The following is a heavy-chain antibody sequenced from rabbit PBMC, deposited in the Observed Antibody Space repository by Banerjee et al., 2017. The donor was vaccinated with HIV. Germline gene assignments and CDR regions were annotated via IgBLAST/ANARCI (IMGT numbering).Heavy chain of an antibody. CDR3: ARIDPRYYSSDWDYFNL. CDR1: GFSFSSSYY. J-gene: IGHJ4*01. Sequence: QSLEESGGDLVKPGASLTLTCTASGFSFSSSYYMCWVRQAPGKGLEWIGCIYAGSSGSTYYANWVNGRFTISSDSAQNTVDLQMNSLTAADTATYFCARIDPRYYSSDWDYFNLWGPGTLVTVS. V-gene: IGHV1S40*01. D-gene: IGHD4-1*01. CDR2: IYAGSSGST.